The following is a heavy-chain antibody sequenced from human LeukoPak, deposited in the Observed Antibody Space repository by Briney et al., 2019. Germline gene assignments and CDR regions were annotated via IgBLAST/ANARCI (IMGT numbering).Heavy chain of an antibody. V-gene: IGHV3-30*17. CDR2: ISYDGSTK. J-gene: IGHJ4*02. D-gene: IGHD3-22*01. Sequence: GRSRRLSWAASGSTFGSYAMHGVRQAPGKGRGWVAVISYDGSTKYYAASAKGRFTISRDNSKTTLYLQMNRLRAEHTAVYYCARPHPPNDSSGYYFDYWGQGTLVTVSS. CDR1: GSTFGSYA. CDR3: ARPHPPNDSSGYYFDY.